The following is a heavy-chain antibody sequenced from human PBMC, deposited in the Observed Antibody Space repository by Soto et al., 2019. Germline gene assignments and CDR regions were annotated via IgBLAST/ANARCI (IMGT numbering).Heavy chain of an antibody. CDR1: GYTFTSYG. V-gene: IGHV1-69*13. J-gene: IGHJ4*02. D-gene: IGHD5-18*01. CDR2: IIPIFGTA. CDR3: SHGYYQYFES. Sequence: SVKVSCKASGYTFTSYGISWVRQAPGQGLEWMGGIIPIFGTANYAQKFQGRVTITADESTSTAYMELSSLKTEDTAVYYCSHGYYQYFESWGQGTLVTVSS.